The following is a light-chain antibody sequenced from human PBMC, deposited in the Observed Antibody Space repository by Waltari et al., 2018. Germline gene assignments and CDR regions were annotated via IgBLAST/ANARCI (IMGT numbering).Light chain of an antibody. J-gene: IGKJ4*01. CDR2: DTS. Sequence: EIVLIQSPAILSFSPGERATLSCRASQSVGTYLAWYQQRPGQSPRLLIYDTSYSATGIPARFSGSGSETDFTLTISSLQPEDFAVYYCQQRRNWPLTFGGGTRVQI. V-gene: IGKV3-11*01. CDR3: QQRRNWPLT. CDR1: QSVGTY.